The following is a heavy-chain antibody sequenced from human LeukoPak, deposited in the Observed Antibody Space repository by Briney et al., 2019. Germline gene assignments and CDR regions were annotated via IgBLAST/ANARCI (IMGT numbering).Heavy chain of an antibody. V-gene: IGHV3-53*01. Sequence: GGSLRLSCAASGFTVSNHYMNWVRQAPGKGLEWVSGIYSGDTTYYADSVKGRFTISRGNSENTLYLQMNSLRAEDTAMYYCASVGPDNSGYHDALEIWGQGTMVTVSS. J-gene: IGHJ3*02. CDR3: ASVGPDNSGYHDALEI. CDR2: IYSGDTT. CDR1: GFTVSNHY. D-gene: IGHD3-22*01.